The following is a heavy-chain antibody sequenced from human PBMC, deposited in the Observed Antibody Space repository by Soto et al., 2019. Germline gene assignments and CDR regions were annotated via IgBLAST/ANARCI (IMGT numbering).Heavy chain of an antibody. CDR2: ISSSSRII. CDR3: ARETEGVAVAGRSPHFDY. J-gene: IGHJ4*02. D-gene: IGHD6-19*01. CDR1: GFIFSNYD. Sequence: GESLKISCAASGFIFSNYDMNWVRQAPGEGLEWVSYISSSSRIIYYADSVKGRSTISRDNAKNSLYLQMNNLRVDDTAVYYCARETEGVAVAGRSPHFDYWGQGTLVTVSS. V-gene: IGHV3-48*01.